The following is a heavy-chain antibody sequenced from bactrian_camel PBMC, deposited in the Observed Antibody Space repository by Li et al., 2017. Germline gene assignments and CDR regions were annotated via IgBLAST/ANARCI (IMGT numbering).Heavy chain of an antibody. CDR2: IKSDGST. D-gene: IGHD5*01. J-gene: IGHJ4*01. CDR1: GFSFGNYW. V-gene: IGHV3S1*01. CDR3: ATDTHEGTRWGLIRD. Sequence: HVQLVESGGGLVQPGGSLTLSCAASGFSFGNYWMYWVRQAPGNECEMISAIKSDGSTYYADSVKGRFTISRDNTKNTVYLQMNSLKAEDTALYYCATDTHEGTRWGLIRDWGQGTQVTVS.